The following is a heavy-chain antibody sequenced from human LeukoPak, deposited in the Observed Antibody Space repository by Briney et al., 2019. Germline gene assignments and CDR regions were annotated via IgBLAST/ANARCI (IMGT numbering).Heavy chain of an antibody. D-gene: IGHD5-18*01. Sequence: RGSLRLSCAASGFTVSSNYMSWVRQAPGKGLEWASVIYSGGNTYYADSVKGRFTISRDNSKNTLYLQMNSLRAEDTAVYYCARLSPYSYGLAPIDYWGQGTLVTVSS. V-gene: IGHV3-66*04. CDR2: IYSGGNT. CDR1: GFTVSSNY. CDR3: ARLSPYSYGLAPIDY. J-gene: IGHJ4*02.